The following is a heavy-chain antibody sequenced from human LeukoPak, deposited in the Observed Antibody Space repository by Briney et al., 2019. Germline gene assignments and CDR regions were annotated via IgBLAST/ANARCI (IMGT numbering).Heavy chain of an antibody. CDR1: GGSISSSSYY. J-gene: IGHJ4*02. V-gene: IGHV4-39*01. CDR3: ARRMVTTYYFDY. Sequence: SETLSLTCTVSGGSISSSSYYWGWVRQPPGKGLEWIGSIYYSGSTYYNPSLKSRVTISVDTPKNKFSLKLSSVTAADTAVYYCARRMVTTYYFDYWGQGTLVTVSS. CDR2: IYYSGST. D-gene: IGHD5-18*01.